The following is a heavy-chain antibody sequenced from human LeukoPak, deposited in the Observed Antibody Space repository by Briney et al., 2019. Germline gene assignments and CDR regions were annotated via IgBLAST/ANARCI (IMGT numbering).Heavy chain of an antibody. J-gene: IGHJ5*02. CDR3: AGEIRIAGRPSDYNWFDP. CDR1: GYTFTGYY. D-gene: IGHD6-6*01. Sequence: ASVKVSCKASGYTFTGYYMHWVRQAPGQGLEWMGWINPNSGGTNYAQKFQGRVTMTRDTSISTAYMELSMLRSDDTAVYYCAGEIRIAGRPSDYNWFDPWGQGALVTVSS. CDR2: INPNSGGT. V-gene: IGHV1-2*02.